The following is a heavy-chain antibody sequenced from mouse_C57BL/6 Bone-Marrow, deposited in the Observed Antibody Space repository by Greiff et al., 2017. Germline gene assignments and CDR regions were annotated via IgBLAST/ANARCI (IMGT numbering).Heavy chain of an antibody. CDR3: ARWDWDEGY. J-gene: IGHJ2*01. V-gene: IGHV1-69*01. Sequence: QVQLQQPGAELVMPGASVKLSCKASGYTFTSYWMHWVKQRPGQGLEWIGEIDPSDSYTNYNQKFKGKSTLTVDKSASTAYMQLSSLTSEDSAVYYCARWDWDEGYWGQGTTLTVSS. CDR1: GYTFTSYW. D-gene: IGHD4-1*01. CDR2: IDPSDSYT.